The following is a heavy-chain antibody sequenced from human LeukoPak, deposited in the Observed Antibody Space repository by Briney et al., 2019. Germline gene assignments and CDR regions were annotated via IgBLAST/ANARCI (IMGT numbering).Heavy chain of an antibody. CDR3: ARVNSPDYGYYYYYGMDV. D-gene: IGHD3-16*01. V-gene: IGHV1-8*01. J-gene: IGHJ6*02. CDR1: GYTFTSYD. Sequence: GASVKVSCKASGYTFTSYDINWVRQATGQGLEWMGWMNPNSGNTGYAQKFQGRVTMTRNTSTSTAYMELSSLRSEDTAVYYCARVNSPDYGYYYYYGMDVWGQGTTVTVSS. CDR2: MNPNSGNT.